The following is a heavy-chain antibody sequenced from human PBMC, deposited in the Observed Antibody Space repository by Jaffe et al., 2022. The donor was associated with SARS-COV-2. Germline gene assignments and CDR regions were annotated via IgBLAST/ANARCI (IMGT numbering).Heavy chain of an antibody. CDR3: ARDGNYDFWSGSDYYGMDV. CDR1: GFTFSSYS. Sequence: EVQLVESGGGLVKPGGSLRLSCAASGFTFSSYSMNWVRQAPGKGLEWVSSISSSSSYIYYADSVKGRFTISRDNAKNSLYLQMNSLRAEDTAVYYCARDGNYDFWSGSDYYGMDVWGQGTTVTVSS. CDR2: ISSSSSYI. V-gene: IGHV3-21*01. J-gene: IGHJ6*02. D-gene: IGHD3-3*01.